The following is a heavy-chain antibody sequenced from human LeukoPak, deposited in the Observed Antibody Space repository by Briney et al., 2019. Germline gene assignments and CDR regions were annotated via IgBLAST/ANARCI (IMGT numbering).Heavy chain of an antibody. J-gene: IGHJ4*02. V-gene: IGHV3-7*01. Sequence: GGSLRLSCAASGFTFRSHWMNWVRQAPGKGLEWVANIEHGGSEKYYVDSVKGRFTISRDNAKNSLYLQMNSLRAEDTAVYYCARGDENYYGSGSQDYWGQGTLVTVSS. CDR2: IEHGGSEK. D-gene: IGHD3-10*01. CDR1: GFTFRSHW. CDR3: ARGDENYYGSGSQDY.